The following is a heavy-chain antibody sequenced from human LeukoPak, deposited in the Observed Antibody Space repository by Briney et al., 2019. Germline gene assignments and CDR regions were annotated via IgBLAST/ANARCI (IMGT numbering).Heavy chain of an antibody. CDR1: GLTFDTYG. CDR2: ISSNRAHT. V-gene: IGHV3-23*01. Sequence: PGGSLRLSCAASGLTFDTYGMSWVRQAPGKGLEWVSSISSNRAHTYYADAVKCRFTISRDNSKNTLYLQMSSLRAEDTAVYYCAKDGIGCGGDCYSDHWGQGTLVTVSS. D-gene: IGHD2-21*02. J-gene: IGHJ5*02. CDR3: AKDGIGCGGDCYSDH.